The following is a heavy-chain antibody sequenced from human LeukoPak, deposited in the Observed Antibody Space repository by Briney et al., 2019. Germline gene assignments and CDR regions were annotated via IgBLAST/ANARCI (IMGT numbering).Heavy chain of an antibody. J-gene: IGHJ5*02. CDR2: INHSGST. V-gene: IGHV4-34*01. CDR1: GGSFSGYY. Sequence: SETLSLTCAVYGGSFSGYYWSWIRQPPGKGLEWIGEINHSGSTNYNPSLKSRVTISVDTSKNQFSLKLSSVAAADTAVYYCARQQKYSLYCSGGSCYNRWFDPWGQGTLVTVSS. CDR3: ARQQKYSLYCSGGSCYNRWFDP. D-gene: IGHD2-15*01.